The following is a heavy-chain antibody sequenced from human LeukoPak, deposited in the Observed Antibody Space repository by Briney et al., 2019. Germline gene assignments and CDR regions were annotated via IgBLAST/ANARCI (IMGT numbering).Heavy chain of an antibody. V-gene: IGHV3-23*01. D-gene: IGHD2-15*01. Sequence: GGSLRLFCAASGLTFSNYAMSWVRQAPGKGPEWVSAISGSGDRTYHADSVKGRFTISRDNSKNTLYLQMNSLRVEDTAVYYCARAPPGYCSGGSCYPFDYWGQGTLVTVSS. CDR1: GLTFSNYA. CDR3: ARAPPGYCSGGSCYPFDY. CDR2: ISGSGDRT. J-gene: IGHJ4*02.